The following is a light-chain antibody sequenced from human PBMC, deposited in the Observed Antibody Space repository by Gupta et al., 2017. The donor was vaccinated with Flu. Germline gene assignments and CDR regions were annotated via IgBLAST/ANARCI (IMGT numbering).Light chain of an antibody. V-gene: IGLV2-14*01. CDR2: EVT. J-gene: IGLJ3*02. CDR3: GSYTSSSTWV. CDR1: SSDIGGYNY. Sequence: QSALTQPASVSGSPGQSITLSCTGTSSDIGGYNYVSWYLQHPGKAPKLMIYEVTNRPSGVSNRFSGSKSGNTASLTVSGLQAEDEADYFCGSYTSSSTWVFGGGTKLTVL.